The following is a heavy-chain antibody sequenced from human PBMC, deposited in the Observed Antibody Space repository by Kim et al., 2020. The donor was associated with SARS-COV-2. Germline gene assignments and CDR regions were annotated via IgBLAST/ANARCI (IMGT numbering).Heavy chain of an antibody. V-gene: IGHV3-23*03. CDR2: IYNDGTGT. J-gene: IGHJ3*02. CDR1: GFTLSSYA. CDR3: ARDSRGYTGIRLSFDI. D-gene: IGHD1-26*01. Sequence: GGSLRLSCAASGFTLSSYAMNWVRQAPGMGLEWVAVIYNDGTGTNYADSVKGRFTISRDSAKNTLYLQMNSLTAEDTALYYCARDSRGYTGIRLSFDIWGQGTMVTVSS.